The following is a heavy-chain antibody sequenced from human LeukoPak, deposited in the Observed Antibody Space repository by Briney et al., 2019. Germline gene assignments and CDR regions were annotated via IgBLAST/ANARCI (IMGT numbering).Heavy chain of an antibody. V-gene: IGHV3-9*01. D-gene: IGHD3-22*01. CDR1: GFTFDDYA. CDR3: AKDLSSAITSALVLDV. Sequence: GGSLRLSCAASGFTFDDYAMHWVRHTPGKGLEWVAGITWNRDNIGYGDSVRGRFTISRDNVKNVLYLQMNSLRPEDTALYYCAKDLSSAITSALVLDVWGQGTTV. J-gene: IGHJ6*02. CDR2: ITWNRDNI.